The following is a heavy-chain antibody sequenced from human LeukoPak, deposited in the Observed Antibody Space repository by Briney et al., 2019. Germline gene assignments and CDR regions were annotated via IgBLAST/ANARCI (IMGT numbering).Heavy chain of an antibody. CDR1: GFTFSSYG. V-gene: IGHV3-30*03. Sequence: PGGSLRLSCAASGFTFSSYGMHWVRQAPGKGLEWVAVISYDGSNKYYADSVKGRFTISRDNSKNTLYLQMNSLRAEDTAVYYCASVQRPGEPYFDYWGQGTLVTVSS. CDR3: ASVQRPGEPYFDY. D-gene: IGHD7-27*01. CDR2: ISYDGSNK. J-gene: IGHJ4*02.